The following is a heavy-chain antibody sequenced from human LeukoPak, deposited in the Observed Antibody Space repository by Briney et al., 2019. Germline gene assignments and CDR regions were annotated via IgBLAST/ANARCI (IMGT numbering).Heavy chain of an antibody. Sequence: GGSLRLSCAASGFTFSSYGMHWVRQAPGKGLEWVSFIRYDGSNKYYADSVKGRFTISRDNSKNTLYLQMNSLRAEDTAVYYCAKDPSEIGYCSGGSCYNPYYYYYMDVGGKGTTVTVSS. CDR1: GFTFSSYG. J-gene: IGHJ6*03. CDR3: AKDPSEIGYCSGGSCYNPYYYYYMDV. D-gene: IGHD2-15*01. V-gene: IGHV3-30*02. CDR2: IRYDGSNK.